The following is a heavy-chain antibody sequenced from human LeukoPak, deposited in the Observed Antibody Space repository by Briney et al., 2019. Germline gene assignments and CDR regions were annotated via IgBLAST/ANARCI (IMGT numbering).Heavy chain of an antibody. CDR1: GFTFSSYA. V-gene: IGHV3-21*01. Sequence: GGSLRLSCAASGFTFSSYAMNWVRQAPGMGLEWVSSIDSSSSYIYYADSVKGRFTISRANAKNSLFLQMNSLRAEDTAVYYCARGPHGGFVIIPTEFWGQGTLVTVSS. CDR3: ARGPHGGFVIIPTEF. CDR2: IDSSSSYI. J-gene: IGHJ4*02. D-gene: IGHD3-3*01.